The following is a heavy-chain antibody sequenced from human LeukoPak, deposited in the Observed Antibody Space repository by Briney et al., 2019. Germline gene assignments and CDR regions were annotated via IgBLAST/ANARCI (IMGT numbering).Heavy chain of an antibody. D-gene: IGHD1-26*01. CDR3: SRESGPYCPFGH. CDR1: GFTFSYYS. J-gene: IGHJ5*02. Sequence: GGSLRLSCAASGFTFSYYSMNWVRQAPGKGLEWVSYISSSSSTIYYADSVKGRFTISRDNAKNSLYLQMNSLRDEDTAVYYCSRESGPYCPFGHWGQGTLVAVTS. CDR2: ISSSSSTI. V-gene: IGHV3-48*02.